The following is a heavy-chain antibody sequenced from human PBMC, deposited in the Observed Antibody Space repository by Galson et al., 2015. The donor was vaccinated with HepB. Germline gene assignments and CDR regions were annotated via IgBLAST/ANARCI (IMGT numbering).Heavy chain of an antibody. CDR3: ARAWTSRPSTRQTDHFDY. D-gene: IGHD1-1*01. CDR1: GDSVSSRTAT. CDR2: TYYRSKWYN. Sequence: CAISGDSVSSRTATWNWIRQSPSRGLEWLGRTYYRSKWYNEYTTSVRGRLTINPDTSENQFSLHLTSVTPDDTAIYYCARAWTSRPSTRQTDHFDYWGQGNLVTVSS. J-gene: IGHJ4*02. V-gene: IGHV6-1*01.